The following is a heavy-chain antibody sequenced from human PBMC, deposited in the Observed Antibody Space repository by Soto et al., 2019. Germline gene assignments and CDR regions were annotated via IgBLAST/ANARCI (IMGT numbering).Heavy chain of an antibody. CDR1: GYTLTELS. CDR2: FDPEDGET. D-gene: IGHD6-19*01. J-gene: IGHJ4*02. CDR3: ATDPRIAVAGYYFDY. Sequence: ASVKVSCKVSGYTLTELSMHWVRQAPGKGLEWMGGFDPEDGETTYAQKFQGRVTMTEDTSTDTAYMELSSLRSEDTAVYYCATDPRIAVAGYYFDYWVQGTLVTAPQ. V-gene: IGHV1-24*01.